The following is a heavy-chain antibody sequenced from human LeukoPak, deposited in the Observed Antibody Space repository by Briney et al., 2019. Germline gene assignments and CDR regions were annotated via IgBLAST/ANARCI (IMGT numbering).Heavy chain of an antibody. J-gene: IGHJ3*02. CDR1: GGSISSYY. D-gene: IGHD2-8*01. V-gene: IGHV4-4*07. CDR3: ARDLGRLCTNGVCYTADDAFDI. CDR2: IYTSGST. Sequence: SETLSLTCTVFGGSISSYYWSWIRQPAGKGLEWIGRIYTSGSTNYNPSLKSRVTMSVDTSKNQFSLKLSSVTAADTAVYYCARDLGRLCTNGVCYTADDAFDIWGQGTMVTVSS.